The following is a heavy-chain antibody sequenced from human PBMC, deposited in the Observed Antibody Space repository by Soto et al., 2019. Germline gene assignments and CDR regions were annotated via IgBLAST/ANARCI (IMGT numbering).Heavy chain of an antibody. CDR2: INHSGST. Sequence: SETLSLTCAVYGGSFSGYYWSWIRQPPGKGLEWIGEINHSGSTNYNPSLKSRVTISVDTSKNQFSLKLSSVTAADTAVYYCARGKRLGRYYDFWSGYPWGQGTLVTVSS. V-gene: IGHV4-34*01. CDR3: ARGKRLGRYYDFWSGYP. CDR1: GGSFSGYY. J-gene: IGHJ5*02. D-gene: IGHD3-3*01.